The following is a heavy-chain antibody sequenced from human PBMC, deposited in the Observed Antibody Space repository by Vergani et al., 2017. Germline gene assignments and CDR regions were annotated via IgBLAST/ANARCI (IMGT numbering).Heavy chain of an antibody. Sequence: QVQLVESGGGVVQPGRSLRLSCAASGFTFSNYAMHWVRQAPGKGLEWVALISYDGSNKYYTDSVKGRFTISRDNSKNTLYLQMNSLRAEDTAVDYCARGWYSSSXVDYWGQGTLVTVSS. CDR2: ISYDGSNK. V-gene: IGHV3-33*01. J-gene: IGHJ4*02. CDR3: ARGWYSSSXVDY. D-gene: IGHD6-13*01. CDR1: GFTFSNYA.